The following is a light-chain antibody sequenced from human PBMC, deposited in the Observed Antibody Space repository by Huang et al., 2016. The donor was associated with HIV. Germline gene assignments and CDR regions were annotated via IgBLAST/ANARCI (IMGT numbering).Light chain of an antibody. Sequence: ETVMTQSPSTLSVSPGERATLSCRASQSVSSNLAWYQQNPGQPPRLLIYGASTRATGSPARFSGSGSGTEFTLTISSLQSEDFAVYYCHQYNNWPYTFGQGTKLEIK. V-gene: IGKV3-15*01. CDR2: GAS. CDR3: HQYNNWPYT. CDR1: QSVSSN. J-gene: IGKJ2*01.